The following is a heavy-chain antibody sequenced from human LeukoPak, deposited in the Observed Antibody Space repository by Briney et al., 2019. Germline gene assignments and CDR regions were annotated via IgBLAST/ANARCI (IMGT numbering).Heavy chain of an antibody. V-gene: IGHV3-23*01. CDR3: AKDEADRPGLGFDY. J-gene: IGHJ4*02. D-gene: IGHD6-6*01. CDR1: GFTFSVYN. CDR2: ISGSGGST. Sequence: GGSLRLSCAASGFTFSVYNMNWVRQAPGKGLEWVSAISGSGGSTYYADSVKGRFTISRDNSKNTLYLQMNSLRAEDTAVYYCAKDEADRPGLGFDYWGQGTLVTVSS.